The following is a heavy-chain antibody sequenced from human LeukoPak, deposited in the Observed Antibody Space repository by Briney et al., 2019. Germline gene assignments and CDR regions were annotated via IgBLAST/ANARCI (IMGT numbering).Heavy chain of an antibody. J-gene: IGHJ6*03. D-gene: IGHD2-21*02. CDR3: ARDVAYCGGDCYSTRLYYYMDV. Sequence: GASGKVSCKASGYTFTTYGISWVRQAPGQGLEWMGWISAYNGNTNYVQKLQGRVTMTTDTSTSTAYMELRSLRSDDTAVYYCARDVAYCGGDCYSTRLYYYMDVWGKGTTVTVSS. CDR1: GYTFTTYG. V-gene: IGHV1-18*01. CDR2: ISAYNGNT.